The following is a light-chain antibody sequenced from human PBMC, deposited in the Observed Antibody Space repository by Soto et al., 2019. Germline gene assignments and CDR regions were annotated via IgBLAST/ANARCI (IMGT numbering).Light chain of an antibody. J-gene: IGLJ2*01. CDR2: ANS. V-gene: IGLV1-40*01. Sequence: QSVLTQPPSVSGAPGQRVTISCTGSSSNIGAGYDVHWYQQLPGTAPKLHIYANSNRPSGVPDRFSGSKSGTSASLAITGLQAEDEADYYCQSYDSSLSGVVFGGGTKLTVL. CDR3: QSYDSSLSGVV. CDR1: SSNIGAGYD.